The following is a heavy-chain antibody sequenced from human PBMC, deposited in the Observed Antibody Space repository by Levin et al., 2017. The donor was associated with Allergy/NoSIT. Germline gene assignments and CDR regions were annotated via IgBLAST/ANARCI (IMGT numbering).Heavy chain of an antibody. J-gene: IGHJ6*02. V-gene: IGHV1-69*13. CDR2: IIPIFGTA. CDR1: GGTFSSYA. Sequence: ASVKVSCKASGGTFSSYAISWVRQAPGQGLEWMGGIIPIFGTANYAQKFQGRVTITADESTSTAYMELSSLRSEDTAVYYCASSNGDYVSDYYYGMDVWGQGTTVTVSS. CDR3: ASSNGDYVSDYYYGMDV. D-gene: IGHD4-17*01.